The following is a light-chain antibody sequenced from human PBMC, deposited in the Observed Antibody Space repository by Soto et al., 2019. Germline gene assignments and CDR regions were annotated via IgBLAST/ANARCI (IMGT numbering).Light chain of an antibody. Sequence: QSALTQPPSASGSPGQSVTISCTGTSSDVGGYNYVSWYQQHPGKAPKLMISEVSKRPSGVPDRFSGSKSGNTACLTVSGLQAEDEADYYCSSFAGNNNVVFGGGTKLTVL. CDR2: EVS. CDR3: SSFAGNNNVV. CDR1: SSDVGGYNY. J-gene: IGLJ2*01. V-gene: IGLV2-8*01.